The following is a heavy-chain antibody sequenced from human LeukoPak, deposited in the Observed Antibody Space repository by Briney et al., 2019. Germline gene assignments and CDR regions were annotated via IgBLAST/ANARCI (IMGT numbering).Heavy chain of an antibody. D-gene: IGHD1-7*01. Sequence: SVKVSCKASGGTFSSYAISWVRQAPGQGIEWMGRIIPIFGTANYAQKFQGRVTITTDEPTSTAYMELSSLRSEYTAVYYCARDHPTGTFDYWGQGTLVTVSS. V-gene: IGHV1-69*05. J-gene: IGHJ4*02. CDR2: IIPIFGTA. CDR3: ARDHPTGTFDY. CDR1: GGTFSSYA.